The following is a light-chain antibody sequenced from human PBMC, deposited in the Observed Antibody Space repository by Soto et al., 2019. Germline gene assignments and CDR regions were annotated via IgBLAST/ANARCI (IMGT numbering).Light chain of an antibody. J-gene: IGLJ1*01. Sequence: QSALTQPASVSGSPGQSITISCTGTSSDVGGYEYVSWYQQHPGKAPKLMIFEVSNRPSGVSNRFSGSKSGNTASLTTSGLQAEDEADYYCCSFAGGFTFVFGTGTKVTVL. V-gene: IGLV2-14*01. CDR2: EVS. CDR1: SSDVGGYEY. CDR3: CSFAGGFTFV.